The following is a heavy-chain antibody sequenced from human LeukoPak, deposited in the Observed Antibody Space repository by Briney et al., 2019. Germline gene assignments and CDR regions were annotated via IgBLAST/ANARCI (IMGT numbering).Heavy chain of an antibody. CDR1: GYTFTGYY. D-gene: IGHD4-17*01. CDR2: INPNSGGT. V-gene: IGHV1-2*06. J-gene: IGHJ5*02. CDR3: ARAEFLTTVTTGWFDP. Sequence: ASVKVSCKASGYTFTGYYMHWVRQAPGQGLEWMGRINPNSGGTNYAQKFQGRVTMTRDTSISTAYMELSRLRSDDTAVYYCARAEFLTTVTTGWFDPWGQGTLVTVSS.